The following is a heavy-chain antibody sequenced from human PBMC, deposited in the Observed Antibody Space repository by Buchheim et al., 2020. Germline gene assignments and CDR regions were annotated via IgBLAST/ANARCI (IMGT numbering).Heavy chain of an antibody. V-gene: IGHV3-21*01. CDR1: GFSFSLFG. D-gene: IGHD6-19*01. CDR3: ARDFSGWSRDY. Sequence: DVHLVESGGGLVMPGESLRLSCMTSGFSFSLFGMTWVRQAPGKGLEWVATVGSGHHTFYADLVEGRFTVSRDNARSSVYPPLNSLRVEDTAVYFCARDFSGWSRDYWGQGTL. CDR2: VGSGHHT. J-gene: IGHJ4*02.